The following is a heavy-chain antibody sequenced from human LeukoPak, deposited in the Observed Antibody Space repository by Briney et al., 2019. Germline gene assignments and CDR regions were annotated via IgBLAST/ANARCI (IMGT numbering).Heavy chain of an antibody. Sequence: GGSLRLSCAASGFTFSSYSMNWVRQAPGKGLEWVSSISSSSSYIYYADSVKGRFTISRDNAKNSLYLQMNSLRAEDTAVYYCAKDYYGSPGYYYMDVWGKGTTVTVSS. D-gene: IGHD3-10*01. CDR1: GFTFSSYS. J-gene: IGHJ6*03. CDR3: AKDYYGSPGYYYMDV. V-gene: IGHV3-21*01. CDR2: ISSSSSYI.